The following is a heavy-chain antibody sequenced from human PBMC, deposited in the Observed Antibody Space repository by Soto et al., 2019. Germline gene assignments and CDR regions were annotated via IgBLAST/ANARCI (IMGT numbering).Heavy chain of an antibody. J-gene: IGHJ6*02. CDR3: AKDIPPEIDDFWHGMDV. Sequence: QVHLVESGGGVVQPGGSLRLSCGASGFTFSDDCMYWVRQAPGKGLEWVAVISYGGTRKYYADSVKGRFTISRDNSQHSLYLHMNSLRAEDTAVYYCAKDIPPEIDDFWHGMDVWGQGTTVTVSS. CDR1: GFTFSDDC. D-gene: IGHD3-3*01. V-gene: IGHV3-30*18. CDR2: ISYGGTRK.